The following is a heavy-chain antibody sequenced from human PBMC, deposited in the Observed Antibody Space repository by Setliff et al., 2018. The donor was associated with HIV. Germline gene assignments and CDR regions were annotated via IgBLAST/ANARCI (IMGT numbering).Heavy chain of an antibody. CDR1: GYSFTNYY. V-gene: IGHV1-8*02. D-gene: IGHD3-16*01. CDR2: MNPNSGRA. J-gene: IGHJ4*02. Sequence: ASVKVSCKASGYSFTNYYIHWVRQAPGQGLEWLGWMNPNSGRAGSAQMFQGTLTMTRDTSTSTAYMEPSRPTSDDTALYYCARGRLRWYPDFWGQGTLVTVSS. CDR3: ARGRLRWYPDF.